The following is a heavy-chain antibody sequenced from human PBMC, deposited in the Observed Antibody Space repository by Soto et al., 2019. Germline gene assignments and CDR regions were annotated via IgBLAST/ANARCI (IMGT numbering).Heavy chain of an antibody. CDR3: ARDYGDYYGRDC. V-gene: IGHV3-33*01. CDR1: GFTFNNYA. Sequence: PGGSLRLSCAASGFTFNNYAMHWVRQAPGKGLEWVAVIWYDGSNTYYADSVKGRFTISRDNSKNTLYLQMNSLRAEDTAVYYCARDYGDYYGRDCWGQGTLVIVSS. D-gene: IGHD4-17*01. CDR2: IWYDGSNT. J-gene: IGHJ4*02.